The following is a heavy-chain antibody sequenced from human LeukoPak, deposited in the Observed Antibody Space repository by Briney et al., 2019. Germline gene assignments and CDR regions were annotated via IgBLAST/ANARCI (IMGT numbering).Heavy chain of an antibody. CDR2: IYYSGST. CDR1: GDSISSYY. Sequence: KPSETLSLTCTVSGDSISSYYWSWIRQPPGKGLEWIGYIYYSGSTNYNPSLKSRVTISVDTSNNQFSLKLSSVTAADTAVYYCARGGEQWLEYNWFDPWGQGTLVIVSS. D-gene: IGHD6-19*01. V-gene: IGHV4-59*01. CDR3: ARGGEQWLEYNWFDP. J-gene: IGHJ5*02.